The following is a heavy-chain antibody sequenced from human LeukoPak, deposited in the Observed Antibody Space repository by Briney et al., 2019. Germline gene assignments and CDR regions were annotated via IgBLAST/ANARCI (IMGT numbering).Heavy chain of an antibody. CDR3: ARGHYDILTGYYLYAFDI. D-gene: IGHD3-9*01. V-gene: IGHV1-69*06. Sequence: SVKVSCKASGGTFSSYAISWVRQAPGQGLEWMGGIIPIFGTANYAQKFQGRVTITADKSTSTAYMELSSLRSEDTAVYYCARGHYDILTGYYLYAFDIWGQGTMVTVSS. J-gene: IGHJ3*02. CDR1: GGTFSSYA. CDR2: IIPIFGTA.